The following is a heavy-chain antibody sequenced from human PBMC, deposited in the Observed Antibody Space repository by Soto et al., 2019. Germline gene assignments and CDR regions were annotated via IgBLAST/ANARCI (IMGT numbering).Heavy chain of an antibody. J-gene: IGHJ4*02. V-gene: IGHV3-23*01. Sequence: GGSLRLSCAASGFTFSSYAMSWVRQAPGKGLEWVSAISGSGGSTYYADSVKGRLTISRDNSKNTLYLQMNSLRAEDTAVYYCAKDLILASWPNHYYFDYWGQGTLVTVSS. CDR2: ISGSGGST. D-gene: IGHD5-12*01. CDR1: GFTFSSYA. CDR3: AKDLILASWPNHYYFDY.